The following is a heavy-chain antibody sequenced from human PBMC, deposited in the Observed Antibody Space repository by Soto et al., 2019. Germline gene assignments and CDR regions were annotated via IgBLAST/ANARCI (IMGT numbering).Heavy chain of an antibody. CDR2: IYPGDSDT. CDR1: GYSFTSYW. V-gene: IGHV5-51*01. Sequence: GESLKISCKGSGYSFTSYWIGWVRQMPGKGLEWMGIIYPGDSDTRYSPSFQGQVTISADKSISTAYLQWSSQKASDTAMYYCARQSPYKIDAFDIWGQGTMVTVSS. J-gene: IGHJ3*02. CDR3: ARQSPYKIDAFDI. D-gene: IGHD1-20*01.